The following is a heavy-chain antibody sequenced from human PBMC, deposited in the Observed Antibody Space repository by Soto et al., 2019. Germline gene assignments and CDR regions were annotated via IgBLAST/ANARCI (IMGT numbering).Heavy chain of an antibody. V-gene: IGHV1-2*04. CDR2: INPNSGGT. D-gene: IGHD3-9*01. CDR1: GYTFTGYY. CDR3: ARGDILTGYYNNWFDP. J-gene: IGHJ5*02. Sequence: ASVKVSCKASGYTFTGYYMHWVRQAPGQGLEWMGWINPNSGGTNYAQKFQGWVTMTRDTSISTAYMELSRLRSDDTAVYYCARGDILTGYYNNWFDPWGQGTLVTVS.